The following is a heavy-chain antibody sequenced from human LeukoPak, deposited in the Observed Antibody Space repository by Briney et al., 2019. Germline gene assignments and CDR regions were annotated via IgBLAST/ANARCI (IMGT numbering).Heavy chain of an antibody. V-gene: IGHV4-59*01. Sequence: SETLSLTCTVSGGSISSYYWSWIRQPPGKGLEWIGYIYYSGSTNYNPSLKSRVTISVDTSKNQFSLKLSSVTAADTAVYYCARVSAVLWFGELFAAGWSDPWGQGTLVTVSS. CDR3: ARVSAVLWFGELFAAGWSDP. J-gene: IGHJ5*02. CDR2: IYYSGST. CDR1: GGSISSYY. D-gene: IGHD3-10*01.